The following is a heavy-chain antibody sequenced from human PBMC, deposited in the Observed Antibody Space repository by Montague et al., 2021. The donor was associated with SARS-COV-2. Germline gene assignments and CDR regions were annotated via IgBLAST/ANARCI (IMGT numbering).Heavy chain of an antibody. V-gene: IGHV3-30-3*01. CDR1: GFTFSSYA. J-gene: IGHJ1*01. CDR2: ISYAGSNK. Sequence: SLRLSCAASGFTFSSYAMHWVRQAPGKGLEWVAVISYAGSNKYYADPVTGSFTSSGDSSNKTLYLQMNSLRAEDTAVYYCARAAQKQNVLLWFGELLHDALDRWGKVTRVAAGLASSRDPSVWVRQPPGKRMSGGAVVLDCGSKEYF. D-gene: IGHD3-10*01. CDR3: ARAAQKQNVLLWFGELLHDALDRWGKVTRVAAGLASSRDPSVWVRQPPGKRMSGGAVVLDCGSKEYF.